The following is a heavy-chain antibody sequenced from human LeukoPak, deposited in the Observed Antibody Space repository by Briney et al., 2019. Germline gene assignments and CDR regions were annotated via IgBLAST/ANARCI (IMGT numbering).Heavy chain of an antibody. CDR2: ISPGGDIK. J-gene: IGHJ4*02. D-gene: IGHD5-12*01. V-gene: IGHV3-23*01. CDR3: AQDGAWLRFDH. CDR1: GFTFNRYG. Sequence: PGGTLRLSCAASGFTFNRYGMNWVRQAPGKGLEWVSGISPGGDIKYYADSVKGRFVISRDNSENTVYLQMNSLRVDDTARYYCAQDGAWLRFDHWGQGTLVTVSS.